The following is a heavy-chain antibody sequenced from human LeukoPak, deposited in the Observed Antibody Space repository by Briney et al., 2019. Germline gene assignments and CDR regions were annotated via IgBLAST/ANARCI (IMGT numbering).Heavy chain of an antibody. CDR2: ISSSSSYI. D-gene: IGHD3-10*01. CDR3: ARAAMVRGVIAASDASFDY. V-gene: IGHV3-21*01. J-gene: IGHJ4*02. CDR1: GFTFSSYS. Sequence: GGSLRLSCAASGFTFSSYSMNWVRQAPGKGLEWVSSISSSSSYIYYADSVKGRFTIPRDNAKNSLYLQMNSLRGEDTAVYYWARAAMVRGVIAASDASFDYWGQGTLVTVSS.